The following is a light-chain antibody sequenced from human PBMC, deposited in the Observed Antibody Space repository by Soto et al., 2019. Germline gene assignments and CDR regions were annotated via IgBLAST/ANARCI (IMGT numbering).Light chain of an antibody. CDR1: SSDIGGYNY. CDR3: SSYTSSSTHVV. Sequence: QSDLTQPASVSGSPGQSITISCTGTSSDIGGYNYVSWYQQHPGNAPKLLIYEVNDRPSGVSNRFSGSKSGNTASLSISGLQAEDEADYYCSSYTSSSTHVVFGGGTKVTVL. J-gene: IGLJ2*01. CDR2: EVN. V-gene: IGLV2-14*01.